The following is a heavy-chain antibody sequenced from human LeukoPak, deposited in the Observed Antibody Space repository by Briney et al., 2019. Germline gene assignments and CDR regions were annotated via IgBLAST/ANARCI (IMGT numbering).Heavy chain of an antibody. J-gene: IGHJ6*02. CDR1: GGSISSGGYY. V-gene: IGHV4-61*02. Sequence: SQTLSLTCTVSGGSISSGGYYWSWIRQPAGKGLEWIGRIYTSGSTNYNPSLKSRVTMSVDTSKNQFSLKLSSVTAADTAAYYCARDQAGYADFWSGYYTAGRRTSYGMDVWGQGTTVTVSS. CDR2: IYTSGST. CDR3: ARDQAGYADFWSGYYTAGRRTSYGMDV. D-gene: IGHD3-3*01.